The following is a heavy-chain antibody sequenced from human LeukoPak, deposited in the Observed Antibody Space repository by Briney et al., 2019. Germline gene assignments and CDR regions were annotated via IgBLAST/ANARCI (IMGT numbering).Heavy chain of an antibody. CDR3: ARDYGSGSYVIDP. J-gene: IGHJ5*02. D-gene: IGHD3-10*01. CDR1: GGTFSSYA. Sequence: ASVKVSCKASGGTFSSYAISWVRQAPGQGLEWMGGIIPIFGTANYAQKFQGRVTITADKSTSTAYMELSSLRAEDTAVYYCARDYGSGSYVIDPWGQGTLVTVSS. CDR2: IIPIFGTA. V-gene: IGHV1-69*06.